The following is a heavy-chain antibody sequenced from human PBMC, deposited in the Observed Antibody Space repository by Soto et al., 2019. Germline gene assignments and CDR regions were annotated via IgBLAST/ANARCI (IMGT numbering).Heavy chain of an antibody. CDR3: ARVYPLEMATTQGFDY. CDR2: ISAYNGNT. Sequence: QVQLVQSGAEVKKPGASVKISCKASGYTFTSYGISWVRQAPGQGLEWMGWISAYNGNTNYAQKLQGRVTMTTDTSTSTAYMELRSLRSDDTAVYYCARVYPLEMATTQGFDYWGQGTLVTVSS. D-gene: IGHD5-12*01. J-gene: IGHJ4*02. V-gene: IGHV1-18*04. CDR1: GYTFTSYG.